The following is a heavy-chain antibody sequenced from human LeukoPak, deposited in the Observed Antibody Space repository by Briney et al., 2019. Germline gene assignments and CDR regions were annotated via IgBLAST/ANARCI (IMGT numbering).Heavy chain of an antibody. CDR1: GGSISSYY. J-gene: IGHJ5*02. Sequence: SSETLSLPCTASGGSISSYYCSWIRHPAGKGLGWIGCIYTSGSTNYNPSLKSPVTMSVDTPKNQFSPKLSSATAADTAVYYCARDRVLAVAGTANWFDPWGQASLVTVPS. D-gene: IGHD6-19*01. CDR3: ARDRVLAVAGTANWFDP. CDR2: IYTSGST. V-gene: IGHV4-4*07.